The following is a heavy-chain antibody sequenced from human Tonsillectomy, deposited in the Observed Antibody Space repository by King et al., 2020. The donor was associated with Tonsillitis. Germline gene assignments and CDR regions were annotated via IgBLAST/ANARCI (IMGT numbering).Heavy chain of an antibody. V-gene: IGHV4-59*01. Sequence: QLQESGPGLVKPSETLSLTCTVSGCSISSYYWSWIRQPPGKGLEWIGYIYYSGSTNYNPSLKSRVTISVNTSKNQFPLKLSSVTAADTAVYYCARGGGPKHYYYGMDVWGQGTTVTVSS. J-gene: IGHJ6*02. CDR3: ARGGGPKHYYYGMDV. CDR2: IYYSGST. CDR1: GCSISSYY. D-gene: IGHD3-16*01.